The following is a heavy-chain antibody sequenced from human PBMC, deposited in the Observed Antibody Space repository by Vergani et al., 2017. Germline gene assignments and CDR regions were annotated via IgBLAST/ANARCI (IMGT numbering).Heavy chain of an antibody. D-gene: IGHD2-21*01. CDR3: ARHISVVRPSSMTAFDY. Sequence: QMQLQESGPGLVKPSETLSLSCTVSGDSISTSSYAWGWIRQPPGKTLEWIGTVFYGGRTSYNPSLKSRVTLSLDTSKKQISLHLTSGTAADTAVYYCARHISVVRPSSMTAFDYWGQGTLVTVSS. V-gene: IGHV4-39*01. CDR1: GDSISTSSYA. CDR2: VFYGGRT. J-gene: IGHJ4*02.